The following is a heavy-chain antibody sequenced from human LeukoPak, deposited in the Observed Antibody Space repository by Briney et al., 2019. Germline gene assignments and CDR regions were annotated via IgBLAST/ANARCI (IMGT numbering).Heavy chain of an antibody. CDR2: MKVDGSDI. CDR3: AKERLDIAVAGY. Sequence: GGSLRLSCAASGFTFTNDFMTWVRQAPGKGLEWVANMKVDGSDIHYVDSVKGRFTISSDNAKNTLYLQMNSLRAEDTAVYYCAKERLDIAVAGYWGQGTLVTVSS. D-gene: IGHD6-19*01. J-gene: IGHJ4*02. CDR1: GFTFTNDF. V-gene: IGHV3-7*03.